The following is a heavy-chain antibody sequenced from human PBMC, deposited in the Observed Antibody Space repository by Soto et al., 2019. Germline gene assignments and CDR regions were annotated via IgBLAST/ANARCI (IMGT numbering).Heavy chain of an antibody. J-gene: IGHJ5*02. CDR3: AREKDIAAAGTGNWFDP. CDR1: GYTFTSYA. V-gene: IGHV1-3*01. CDR2: INAGNGNT. Sequence: GASVKVSCKASGYTFTSYAMHWVRQAPGQRLEWMGWINAGNGNTKYSQKFQGRVTITRDTSASTAYMELSSLRSEDTAVYYCAREKDIAAAGTGNWFDPWGQGTLVTVSS. D-gene: IGHD6-13*01.